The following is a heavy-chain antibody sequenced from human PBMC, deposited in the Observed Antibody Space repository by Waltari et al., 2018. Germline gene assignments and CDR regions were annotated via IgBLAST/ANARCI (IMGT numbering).Heavy chain of an antibody. J-gene: IGHJ4*02. Sequence: QVQLQESGPGLVKPSETLSLTCTVSGGSISSYYWSWIRQPAGKGLEWIGRIYTSGSTNYNPSLKSRVTMSVDTSKNQFSLKLSSVTAADTAVYYCARDGPYSSSSELWYWGQGTLVTVSS. CDR2: IYTSGST. CDR1: GGSISSYY. V-gene: IGHV4-4*07. CDR3: ARDGPYSSSSELWY. D-gene: IGHD6-6*01.